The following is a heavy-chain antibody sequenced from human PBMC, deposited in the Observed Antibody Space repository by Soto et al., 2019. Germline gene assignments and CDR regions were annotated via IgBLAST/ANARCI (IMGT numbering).Heavy chain of an antibody. V-gene: IGHV3-73*01. CDR1: GFTFRGAA. D-gene: IGHD3-22*01. J-gene: IGHJ4*02. CDR2: IRSYANSLAT. Sequence: GGSLRLSCAASGFTFRGAAIHWVRLASGKGLEWVGRIRSYANSLATAYGASVEGRFTISRDDSKNTAYLQMNSLKTEDTAVYYCTTRQDYYNNKGHYWGQGTQVTVSS. CDR3: TTRQDYYNNKGHY.